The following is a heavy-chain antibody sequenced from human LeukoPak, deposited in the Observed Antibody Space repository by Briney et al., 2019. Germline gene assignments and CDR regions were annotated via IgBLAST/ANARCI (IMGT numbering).Heavy chain of an antibody. J-gene: IGHJ3*02. V-gene: IGHV3-23*01. D-gene: IGHD1-26*01. CDR3: AKDLIVGATADVFDI. CDR2: ISGSGGGT. CDR1: GFTFSAYA. Sequence: GGSLRLSCEASGFTFSAYAMTWVRQAPGKGLEWVSVISGSGGGTNYADSVKGRFTISRDNSKNTLYLQMNSLRAEDTAIYYCAKDLIVGATADVFDIWGQGTMVTVSS.